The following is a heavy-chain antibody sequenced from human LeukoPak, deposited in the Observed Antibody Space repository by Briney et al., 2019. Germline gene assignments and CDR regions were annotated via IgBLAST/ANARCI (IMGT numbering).Heavy chain of an antibody. CDR1: GFTFSSYA. Sequence: GGSLRLSCAASGFTFSSYAMSWVRQAPGKGLEWVSTINGGGGSTNYADSVKGRFTISRDNSKNTLYLQMNSLRAEDTAVYYRAKDHTWGSAVSYWGQGTLVPVSS. D-gene: IGHD7-27*01. J-gene: IGHJ4*02. CDR2: INGGGGST. CDR3: AKDHTWGSAVSY. V-gene: IGHV3-23*01.